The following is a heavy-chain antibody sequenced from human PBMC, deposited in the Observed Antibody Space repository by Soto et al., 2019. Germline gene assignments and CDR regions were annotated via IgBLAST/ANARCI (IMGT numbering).Heavy chain of an antibody. CDR1: GFTFDDYA. CDR2: ISWNGDAT. J-gene: IGHJ4*02. Sequence: EVQLVESGGALVQPGGSLRLSCTASGFTFDDYAIHWVRQAPGKGLEWISGISWNGDATGYADSVKGRFTISRDNTKNSLYLQKNSLRAEDTAMYFCAYHPFYGSAFDCWGQGTLVTVAS. CDR3: AYHPFYGSAFDC. V-gene: IGHV3-9*01. D-gene: IGHD4-17*01.